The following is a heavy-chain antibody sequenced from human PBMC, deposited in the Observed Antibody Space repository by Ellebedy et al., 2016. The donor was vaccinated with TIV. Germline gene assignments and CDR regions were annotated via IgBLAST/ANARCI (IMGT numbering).Heavy chain of an antibody. D-gene: IGHD4-11*01. CDR3: VSTTRSRSFNI. CDR2: ISWNSGSI. V-gene: IGHV3-9*01. Sequence: SLKISCAASGFPFKNYDMHWVRQAPGKGLEWVSGISWNSGSIGYAASVKGRFTISRDNAKNSLYLQMNSLRVEDTALYYCVSTTRSRSFNIWGQGTMVTVSS. CDR1: GFPFKNYD. J-gene: IGHJ3*02.